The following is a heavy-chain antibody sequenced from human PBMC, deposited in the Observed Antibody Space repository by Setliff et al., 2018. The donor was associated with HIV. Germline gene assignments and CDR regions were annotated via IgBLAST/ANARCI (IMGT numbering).Heavy chain of an antibody. V-gene: IGHV3-11*01. J-gene: IGHJ3*02. CDR1: GFTFSDYY. CDR2: ISTSSATK. Sequence: PGGSLRLSCAASGFTFSDYYMTWIRQAPGKGLEWISYISTSSATKYYADSVKGRVTISRDNAKNSLYQQMNSVRADDTAVYYCARAALRYCTSTSCPRVDAFDIWGQGTMVTVSS. CDR3: ARAALRYCTSTSCPRVDAFDI. D-gene: IGHD2-2*01.